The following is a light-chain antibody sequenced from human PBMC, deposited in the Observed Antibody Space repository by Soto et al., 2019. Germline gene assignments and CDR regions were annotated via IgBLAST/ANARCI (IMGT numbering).Light chain of an antibody. CDR1: QSISNW. V-gene: IGKV1-5*01. CDR2: DAS. CDR3: QQYSNLIT. J-gene: IGKJ5*01. Sequence: DIQMTQSPSTLSASVGDRVTITCRASQSISNWLAWYQQKPGKAPKLLIYDASNLETGVPSRFSGSGSGTYFSFTISSLQPEDFATYYCQQYSNLITFGQGTRLEIK.